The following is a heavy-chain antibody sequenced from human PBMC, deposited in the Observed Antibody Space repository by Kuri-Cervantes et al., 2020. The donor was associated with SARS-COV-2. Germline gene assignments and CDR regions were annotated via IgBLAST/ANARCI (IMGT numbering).Heavy chain of an antibody. CDR1: GYTFTSYG. V-gene: IGHV1-69*13. CDR2: IIPIFGTA. J-gene: IGHJ6*03. D-gene: IGHD6-6*01. Sequence: SVKVSCKASGYTFTSYGISWARQAPGQGLEWMGGIIPIFGTANYAQKFQGRVTITADESTSTAYMELSSLRSEDTAVYYCARASWSSSSYYYMDVWGKGTTVTVSS. CDR3: ARASWSSSSYYYMDV.